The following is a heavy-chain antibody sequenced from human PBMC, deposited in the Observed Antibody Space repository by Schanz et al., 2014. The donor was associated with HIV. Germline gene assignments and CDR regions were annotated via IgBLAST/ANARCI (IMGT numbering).Heavy chain of an antibody. CDR3: ARGLPTPAAFDI. D-gene: IGHD3-16*01. J-gene: IGHJ3*02. V-gene: IGHV3-66*01. CDR2: IYSGDTT. Sequence: EVQLVESGGGLVQPGGSLRLSCAASGFTFSSYWMHWVRQAPGKGLEWVSVIYSGDTTNYADSVKGRFTISRDDSKNTLYLQMNSLRAEDTAVYYCARGLPTPAAFDIWGQGTMVTVSS. CDR1: GFTFSSYW.